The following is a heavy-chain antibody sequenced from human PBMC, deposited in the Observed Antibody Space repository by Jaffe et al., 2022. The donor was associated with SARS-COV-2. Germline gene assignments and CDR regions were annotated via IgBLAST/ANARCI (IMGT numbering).Heavy chain of an antibody. CDR1: GGSMYSFNHY. D-gene: IGHD3-3*01. V-gene: IGHV4-39*02. Sequence: QLQLHESGPGLVKPSETLSLICTVSGGSMYSFNHYWTWIRQPPGMGLEWIGSVFYAGSTYYNQSLQSRVTISIDTSKNYFSLQLSSVTAADTAVYYCARRTYDGWIDYWGQGTLGTVSS. J-gene: IGHJ4*02. CDR3: ARRTYDGWIDY. CDR2: VFYAGST.